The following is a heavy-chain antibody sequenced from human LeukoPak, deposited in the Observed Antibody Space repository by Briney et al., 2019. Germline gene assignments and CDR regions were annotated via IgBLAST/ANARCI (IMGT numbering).Heavy chain of an antibody. D-gene: IGHD3-16*01. CDR3: AKDYGGVMNF. CDR1: GFTFSSYG. J-gene: IGHJ4*02. V-gene: IGHV3-30*18. Sequence: GGSLRLSCAASGFTFSSYGMHWVRQAPGKGLEWVALISPDGSDNYYADSVKGRFTISRDNSKNTLYLQMKSLRVEDTAVYYCAKDYGGVMNFWGQGTLVTVSS. CDR2: ISPDGSDN.